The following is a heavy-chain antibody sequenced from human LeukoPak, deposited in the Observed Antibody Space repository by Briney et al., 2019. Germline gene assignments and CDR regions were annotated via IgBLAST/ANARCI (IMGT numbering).Heavy chain of an antibody. V-gene: IGHV3-23*01. D-gene: IGHD3-10*01. CDR2: ISGNGGDT. CDR3: ARGLWFGDISRAAFDI. J-gene: IGHJ3*02. Sequence: GGSLRLSCAASGFTFNNYGLSWVRQAPGKGLEWVSAISGNGGDTYYADSVKGRFTVSRENAKNSFYLQVNSLRAGDTAVYYCARGLWFGDISRAAFDIWGQGTMVVVSS. CDR1: GFTFNNYG.